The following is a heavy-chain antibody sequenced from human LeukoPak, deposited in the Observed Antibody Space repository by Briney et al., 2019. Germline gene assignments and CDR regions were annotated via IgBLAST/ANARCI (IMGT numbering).Heavy chain of an antibody. Sequence: SETLSLTCTVSGGPIRDYYWSWIRQPPGRGLEWIGYIYYSESTIHNPSLKSRVTLSVDMSKSQFSLSLTSVTVSDAAVYYCVRHKRWLQSPDAFDIWGQGTMVTVSS. CDR3: VRHKRWLQSPDAFDI. CDR1: GGPIRDYY. V-gene: IGHV4-59*08. CDR2: IYYSEST. J-gene: IGHJ3*02. D-gene: IGHD5-24*01.